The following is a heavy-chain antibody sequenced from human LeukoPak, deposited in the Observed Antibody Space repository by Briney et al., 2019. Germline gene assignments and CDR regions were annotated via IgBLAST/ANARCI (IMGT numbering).Heavy chain of an antibody. CDR1: GYTFTSYD. CDR3: ARGEGERYFDWLPLGGYYYGMDV. CDR2: MNPNSGNT. Sequence: ASVKVSCKASGYTFTSYDINWVRQATGQGLEWMGWMNPNSGNTGYAQKFQGRVTMTRNTSISTAYMELSSLRSEDTAVYYCARGEGERYFDWLPLGGYYYGMDVWGQGTTVTVSS. D-gene: IGHD3-9*01. V-gene: IGHV1-8*01. J-gene: IGHJ6*02.